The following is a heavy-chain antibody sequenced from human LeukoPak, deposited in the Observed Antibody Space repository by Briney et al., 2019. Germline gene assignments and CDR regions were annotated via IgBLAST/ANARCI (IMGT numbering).Heavy chain of an antibody. CDR3: ATGNYYDSRGYYTFGH. J-gene: IGHJ1*01. CDR1: GFTFSRYW. Sequence: GGSLRLSCAASGFTFSRYWMHWVRQAPGKRLVWVSRINGDGSTTSYADSVKGGFTISRDNAKNTLYLQMNSLRAEDTAVYYCATGNYYDSRGYYTFGHWGQGTLVTVSS. D-gene: IGHD3-22*01. V-gene: IGHV3-74*01. CDR2: INGDGSTT.